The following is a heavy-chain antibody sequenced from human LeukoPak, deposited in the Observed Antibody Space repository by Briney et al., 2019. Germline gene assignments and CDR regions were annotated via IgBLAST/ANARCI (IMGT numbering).Heavy chain of an antibody. CDR1: GFTFDDYG. V-gene: IGHV3-20*04. Sequence: GASLRLSCAASGFTFDDYGMSWVRQAPGEGLEWVATIVWNGDNTAYADSVKGRFTISRDNAKNSLYLQMNSLRAEDTALYYCASDVTLIVTFIGDAFDIWGQGTMVTVSS. J-gene: IGHJ3*02. CDR2: IVWNGDNT. CDR3: ASDVTLIVTFIGDAFDI. D-gene: IGHD3-22*01.